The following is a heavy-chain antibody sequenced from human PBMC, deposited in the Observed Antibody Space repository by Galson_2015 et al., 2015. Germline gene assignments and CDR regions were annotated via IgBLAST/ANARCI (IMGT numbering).Heavy chain of an antibody. V-gene: IGHV1-3*01. CDR1: GYTFTSYA. D-gene: IGHD2-15*01. Sequence: SVKVSCKASGYTFTSYAMHWVRQAPGQRLEWMGWINAGNGNTKYSQKFQGRVTITRDTSASTAYMELSSLRSEDTAVYYCARDRTLDCGGGSCYRALDIWGQGTMVTVSS. CDR3: ARDRTLDCGGGSCYRALDI. CDR2: INAGNGNT. J-gene: IGHJ3*02.